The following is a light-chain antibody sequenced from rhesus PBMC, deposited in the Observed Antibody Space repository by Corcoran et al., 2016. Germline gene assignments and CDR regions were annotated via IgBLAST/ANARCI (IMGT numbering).Light chain of an antibody. CDR1: QGISSW. V-gene: IGKV1-22*01. Sequence: DIQMTQSPSSLSASVGDTVTITCRASQGISSWLAWYQQKQGKAPKLLIYKASSLHSGVPSRFSGSGSGTDFTLTISSLQSEDFATYYCQQYSSRPFTFGPGTKLDIK. CDR3: QQYSSRPFT. CDR2: KAS. J-gene: IGKJ3*01.